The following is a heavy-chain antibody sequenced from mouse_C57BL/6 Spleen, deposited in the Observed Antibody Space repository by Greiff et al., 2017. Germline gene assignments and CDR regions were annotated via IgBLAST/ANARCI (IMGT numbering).Heavy chain of an antibody. J-gene: IGHJ2*01. CDR2: ISDGSSYT. Sequence: EVKVVEPGAGLVKPGGSLKLSCAASGFTFTSYAMSWVRQTPEKRLEWVATISDGSSYTNYTDNVKGRFTISRDNAKNHLYLQLSHLKSEDTAMYCCARENYGGQGTTLTVTS. V-gene: IGHV5-4*01. CDR1: GFTFTSYA. CDR3: ARENY.